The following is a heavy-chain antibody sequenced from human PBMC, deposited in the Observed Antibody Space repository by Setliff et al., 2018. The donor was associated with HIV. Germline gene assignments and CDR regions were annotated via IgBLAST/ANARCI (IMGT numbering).Heavy chain of an antibody. Sequence: PSETLSLTCSVSGASIGSHYWSWIRQPPGKGLEWNGSISNSGITYYSPSLKSRITIALDTSKNQFSLKLMSVSPADAAVYFCTRVFPHPYGNSWFDPWGQGTPVTVSS. J-gene: IGHJ5*02. CDR2: ISNSGIT. D-gene: IGHD3-10*01. V-gene: IGHV4-59*11. CDR3: TRVFPHPYGNSWFDP. CDR1: GASIGSHY.